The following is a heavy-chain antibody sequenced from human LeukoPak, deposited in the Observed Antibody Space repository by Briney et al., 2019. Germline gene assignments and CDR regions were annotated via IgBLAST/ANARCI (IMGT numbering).Heavy chain of an antibody. CDR1: GGSFSGYY. Sequence: SETLSLTCAVYGGSFSGYYWSWIRQPPGKGLEWIGEINHSGSTNYNPSLKSRVTISVDTSKNQFSLKLSSVTAADTAVYYCARTYSSPRGMDVWGQGTTVTVSS. D-gene: IGHD6-13*01. CDR3: ARTYSSPRGMDV. CDR2: INHSGST. V-gene: IGHV4-34*01. J-gene: IGHJ6*02.